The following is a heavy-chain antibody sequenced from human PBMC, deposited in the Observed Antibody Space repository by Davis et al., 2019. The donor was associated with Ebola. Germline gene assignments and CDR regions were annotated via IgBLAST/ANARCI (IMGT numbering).Heavy chain of an antibody. CDR1: GFTFSSYA. CDR3: AREAFGVGGGVIVRAFDI. CDR2: ISYDGSNK. Sequence: PGGSLRLSCAASGFTFSSYAMHWVRQAPGKGLEWVAVISYDGSNKYYADSVKGRFTISRDNAKNTLYLQMNSLRAEDTAVYYCAREAFGVGGGVIVRAFDIWGQGTMVTVSS. D-gene: IGHD3-16*02. V-gene: IGHV3-30-3*01. J-gene: IGHJ3*02.